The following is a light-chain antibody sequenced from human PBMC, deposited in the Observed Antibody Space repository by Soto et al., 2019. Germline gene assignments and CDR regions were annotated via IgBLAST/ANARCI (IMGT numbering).Light chain of an antibody. V-gene: IGKV1-39*01. Sequence: DIQMTQSTSTLSASVGDRVTITCRASQSISSWLAWYQQKPGKAPKLLIYAASTLQSGVPSRFTGSGSGTDFTLTVNSLQAEDFATYYCQQSYTSPTTFAQRTRLEIK. CDR3: QQSYTSPTT. J-gene: IGKJ5*01. CDR2: AAS. CDR1: QSISSW.